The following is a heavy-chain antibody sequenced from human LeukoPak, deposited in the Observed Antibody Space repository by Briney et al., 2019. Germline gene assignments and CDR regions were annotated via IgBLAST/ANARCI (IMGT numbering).Heavy chain of an antibody. CDR3: ARVRISSSSWYGDFDY. CDR1: GGSISSGGYY. D-gene: IGHD6-13*01. Sequence: PSETLSLTCTVSGGSISSGGYYWSWIRQHPGKGLEWIGYIYYSGSTYYNPSLKSRVTISVDTSKNQFSLKLSSVTAADTAVYYCARVRISSSSWYGDFDYWGQGTLVTVSS. J-gene: IGHJ4*02. V-gene: IGHV4-31*03. CDR2: IYYSGST.